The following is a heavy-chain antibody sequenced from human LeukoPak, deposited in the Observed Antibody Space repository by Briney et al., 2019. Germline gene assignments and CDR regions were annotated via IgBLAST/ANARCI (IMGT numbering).Heavy chain of an antibody. Sequence: GGSLRLSCAASGFIFDDHGMHWVRQAPGKGLEWVSGISWSSGIIGYADSVKGRFTISRDNAKNSLDLQMESLRAEDTAGYYCAKDTGSPADAITMEDNAFDIWGQGTMVTVSS. V-gene: IGHV3-9*01. CDR2: ISWSSGII. D-gene: IGHD3-3*01. CDR1: GFIFDDHG. J-gene: IGHJ3*02. CDR3: AKDTGSPADAITMEDNAFDI.